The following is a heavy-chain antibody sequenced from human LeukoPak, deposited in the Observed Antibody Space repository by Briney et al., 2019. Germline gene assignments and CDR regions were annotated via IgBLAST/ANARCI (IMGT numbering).Heavy chain of an antibody. J-gene: IGHJ4*02. CDR3: ARGADSSGYYSIFYFDY. Sequence: SETLSLTCTVSGGSISSYYWNWIRQPPGKGLEWIGYIYYSGSTNYNPSLKSRVTISVDTSKNQFSLKLSSVTAADPAVYYCARGADSSGYYSIFYFDYWGQGTLVTVSS. D-gene: IGHD3-22*01. CDR2: IYYSGST. CDR1: GGSISSYY. V-gene: IGHV4-59*01.